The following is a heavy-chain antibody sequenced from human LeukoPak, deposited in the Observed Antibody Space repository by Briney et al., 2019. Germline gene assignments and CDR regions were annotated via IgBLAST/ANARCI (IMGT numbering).Heavy chain of an antibody. V-gene: IGHV3-21*01. D-gene: IGHD4-17*01. CDR3: ARTNEGYGDYYPFDY. CDR2: ISSSSSYI. CDR1: GFTFSSYS. Sequence: GGSLRLSCVASGFTFSSYSMNWVRQAPGKGLEWVSSISSSSSYIYHADSVKGRLTISRDNAKNSVYLQMNSLRAEDTAVYYCARTNEGYGDYYPFDYWGQGTLVTVSS. J-gene: IGHJ4*02.